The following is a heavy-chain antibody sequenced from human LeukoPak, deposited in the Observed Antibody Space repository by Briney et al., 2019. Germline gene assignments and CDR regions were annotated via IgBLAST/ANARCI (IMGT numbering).Heavy chain of an antibody. J-gene: IGHJ6*03. CDR1: RFTFSSYS. V-gene: IGHV3-48*01. D-gene: IGHD4-17*01. Sequence: GGSLRLSWAASRFTFSSYSMNWVRQAPGKGLEWVSYISSSSSTIYYADSVKGRFTISRDNAKNSLYLQMNSLRAEDTAVYYCARDFGDYSYYYYMDVWGKGTTVTVSS. CDR2: ISSSSSTI. CDR3: ARDFGDYSYYYYMDV.